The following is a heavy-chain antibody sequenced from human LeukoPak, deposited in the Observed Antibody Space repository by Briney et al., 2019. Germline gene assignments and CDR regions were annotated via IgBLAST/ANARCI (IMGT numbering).Heavy chain of an antibody. CDR2: IYSGINT. D-gene: IGHD2-2*01. V-gene: IGHV3-53*01. J-gene: IGHJ6*02. CDR1: GFSVSSNY. Sequence: GGSLRLSCAASGFSVSSNYMSWVRQAPGKGLEWVSIIYSGINTYFADSVKGRFTISIDNSKNTLYLQMNSLRAEDTAVYYCARDRPAARSGMDVWGQGTTVTVSS. CDR3: ARDRPAARSGMDV.